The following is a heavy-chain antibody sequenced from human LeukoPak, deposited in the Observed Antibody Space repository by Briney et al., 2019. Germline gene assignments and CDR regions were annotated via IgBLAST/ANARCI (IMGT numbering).Heavy chain of an antibody. CDR1: GFPLSPRGVG. CDR2: FSWDDDK. J-gene: IGHJ5*02. D-gene: IGHD3-22*01. CDR3: AHRSYSNRSGYYHH. V-gene: IGHV2-5*02. Sequence: SGPTLVNPTQTLTLTCTFSGFPLSPRGVGVGWIRQPPGKALECHALFSWDDDKRYRPSLKSTLTITKDTSKNQVVLTMTNMDPVDTATYFCAHRSYSNRSGYYHHWGQGTLVTVSS.